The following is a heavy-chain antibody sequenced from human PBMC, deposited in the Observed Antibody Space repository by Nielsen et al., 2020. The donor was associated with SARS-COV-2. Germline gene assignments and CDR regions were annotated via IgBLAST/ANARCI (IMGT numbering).Heavy chain of an antibody. CDR3: ARGYEGGPFDC. V-gene: IGHV3-13*01. D-gene: IGHD1-14*01. J-gene: IGHJ4*02. CDR2: IGTAADT. CDR1: GFTFSSYD. Sequence: GESLKISCAASGFTFSSYDMHWVRQATGNGLEWVSAIGTAADTYYPGSVKGRFTISRDNAKNSLYLQMDSLRAEDTAFYHCARGYEGGPFDCWGQGTLVTVSS.